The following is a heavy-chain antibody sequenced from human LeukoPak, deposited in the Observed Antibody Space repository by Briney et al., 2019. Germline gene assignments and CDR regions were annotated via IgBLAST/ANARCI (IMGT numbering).Heavy chain of an antibody. D-gene: IGHD3-10*01. Sequence: GGSLRISCAASGFTFSSYGMSWVRQAPGKGLEWVSTISGSGGSTYYADSVKGRFTISRDNSKNTLYLQMNSLRAEDTAVYYCAKDGRITMVRGVSSDYWGQGTLVTVSS. CDR3: AKDGRITMVRGVSSDY. CDR2: ISGSGGST. V-gene: IGHV3-23*01. CDR1: GFTFSSYG. J-gene: IGHJ4*02.